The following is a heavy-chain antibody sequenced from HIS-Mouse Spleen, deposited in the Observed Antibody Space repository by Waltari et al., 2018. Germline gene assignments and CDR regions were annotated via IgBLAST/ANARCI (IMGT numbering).Heavy chain of an antibody. V-gene: IGHV4-39*07. CDR2: IYYSGST. J-gene: IGHJ2*01. D-gene: IGHD2-8*01. CDR3: ARGTKDGYNYWYFDL. CDR1: GGSLSSSSYY. Sequence: QLQLQESGPGLVKPSETLSLTCTVPGGSLSSSSYYWGWIRQPPGKGLEWIGSIYYSGSTYYNPSLKSRVTISVDTSKNQFSLKLSSVTAADTAVYYCARGTKDGYNYWYFDLWGRGTLVTVSS.